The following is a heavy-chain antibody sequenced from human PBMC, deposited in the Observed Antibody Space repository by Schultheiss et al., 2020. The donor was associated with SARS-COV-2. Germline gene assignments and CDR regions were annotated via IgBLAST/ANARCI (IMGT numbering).Heavy chain of an antibody. D-gene: IGHD2-2*01. CDR3: ARDGKDIVVVPAAIFNWFDP. Sequence: GGSLRLSCAASGFTFSDYYMSWVRQAPGKGLEWVSGISWNSGSIGYADSVKGRFTISRDNSKNTLYLQMNSLRAEDTAVYYCARDGKDIVVVPAAIFNWFDPWGQGTLVTVSS. CDR1: GFTFSDYY. J-gene: IGHJ5*02. V-gene: IGHV3-9*01. CDR2: ISWNSGSI.